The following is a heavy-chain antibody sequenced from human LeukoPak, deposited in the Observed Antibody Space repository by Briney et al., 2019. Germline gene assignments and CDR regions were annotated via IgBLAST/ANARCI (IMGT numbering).Heavy chain of an antibody. CDR3: ARDHEDVYGSGSYKL. Sequence: ASVKVSCKASGYTFTSYGISWVRQAPGQGLEWMGWISAYNGNTNYAQKLQGRVTMTTDTSTSTAYMELRSLGSDDTAVYYCARDHEDVYGSGSYKLWGQGTLVTVSS. V-gene: IGHV1-18*01. D-gene: IGHD3-10*01. CDR1: GYTFTSYG. CDR2: ISAYNGNT. J-gene: IGHJ4*02.